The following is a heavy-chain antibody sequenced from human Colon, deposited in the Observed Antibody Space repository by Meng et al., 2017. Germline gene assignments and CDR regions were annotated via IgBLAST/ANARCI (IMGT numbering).Heavy chain of an antibody. CDR1: GDSITSGGYY. V-gene: IGHV4-31*03. CDR3: ARVVSLVVKGNWFDS. D-gene: IGHD2-15*01. Sequence: ESGPGLAQPSPTLSLTCNGSGDSITSGGYYWSWIRQHPGKGLEWIGYIDHSGTTYDNPSLKTRLTMSVDTSKNQFSLKLTSVTAADTAVYYCARVVSLVVKGNWFDSWGQGTLVTVSS. CDR2: IDHSGTT. J-gene: IGHJ5*01.